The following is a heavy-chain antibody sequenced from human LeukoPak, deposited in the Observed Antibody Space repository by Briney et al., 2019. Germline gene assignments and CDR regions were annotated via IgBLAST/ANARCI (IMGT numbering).Heavy chain of an antibody. D-gene: IGHD5-18*01. CDR1: GFTFSSSA. V-gene: IGHV3-23*01. CDR2: ISGSGTST. Sequence: GGSLRLSCSASGFTFSSSAMSWVPQAPGKGLEWVSAISGSGTSTFYADSVKGRFTISRDNSKNTLYLRVNSLRAADTAVYHCAKLWGYSSVWFDPWGEGTLVTVSS. CDR3: AKLWGYSSVWFDP. J-gene: IGHJ5*02.